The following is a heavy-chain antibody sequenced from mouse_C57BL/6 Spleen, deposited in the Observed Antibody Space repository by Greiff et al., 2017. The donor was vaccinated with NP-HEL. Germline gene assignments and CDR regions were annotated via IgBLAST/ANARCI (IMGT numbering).Heavy chain of an antibody. J-gene: IGHJ2*01. CDR2: IYPGSGNT. V-gene: IGHV1-66*01. D-gene: IGHD1-1*02. CDR1: GYSFTSYY. Sequence: QVQLQQSGPELVKPGASVKISCKASGYSFTSYYIHWVKQRPGQGLEWIGWIYPGSGNTKYNEKFKGKATLTADTSSSTAYMQLSSLTSEDSAVYYCARHLWGDYFDYWGQGTTLTVSS. CDR3: ARHLWGDYFDY.